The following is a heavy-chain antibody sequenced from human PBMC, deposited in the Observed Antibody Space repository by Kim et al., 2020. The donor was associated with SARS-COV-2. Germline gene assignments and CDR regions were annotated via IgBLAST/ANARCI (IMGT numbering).Heavy chain of an antibody. CDR3: ARATYSSGWYFDY. D-gene: IGHD6-19*01. V-gene: IGHV3-21*01. CDR1: GFTFSTYG. CDR2: ISSSSAYI. Sequence: GGSLRLSCAASGFTFSTYGMNWVRQAPGKGLEWVSSISSSSAYIYYADSMKGRFTISRDSAKNSLYLQMNSLRAEDTAVYYCARATYSSGWYFDYWGQGTLVTVSS. J-gene: IGHJ4*02.